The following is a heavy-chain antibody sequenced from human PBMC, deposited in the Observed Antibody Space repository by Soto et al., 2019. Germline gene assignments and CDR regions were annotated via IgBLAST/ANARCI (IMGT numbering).Heavy chain of an antibody. Sequence: QVQLQESGPALVKPSQTLSLTCTVSGGPISSGGYYWSWIRQHPGKGLEWIGYIYYSGSTYYNPSLKSRVTMSVDTSKNQFSLKLSSVTAVDTAVYYWATRLGGRGRLYFDYWGKGTLVTVSS. CDR1: GGPISSGGYY. CDR3: ATRLGGRGRLYFDY. D-gene: IGHD3-16*01. J-gene: IGHJ4*02. CDR2: IYYSGST. V-gene: IGHV4-31*03.